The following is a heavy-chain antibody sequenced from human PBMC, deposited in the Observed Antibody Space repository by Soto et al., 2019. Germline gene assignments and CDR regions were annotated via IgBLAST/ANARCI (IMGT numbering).Heavy chain of an antibody. CDR3: ARESAAMVRGVYYYYYGMDV. Sequence: EASVKVSCKASGYTFTSYAMHWVRQAPGQRLEWMGWINAGNGNTKYSQKFQGRVTITRDTSASTAYMELSSLRSEDTAVYYCARESAAMVRGVYYYYYGMDVWGQGTTVTVSS. J-gene: IGHJ6*02. CDR1: GYTFTSYA. D-gene: IGHD3-10*01. CDR2: INAGNGNT. V-gene: IGHV1-3*01.